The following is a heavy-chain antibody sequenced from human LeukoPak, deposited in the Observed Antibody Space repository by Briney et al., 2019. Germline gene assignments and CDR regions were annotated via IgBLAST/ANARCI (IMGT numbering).Heavy chain of an antibody. CDR1: GGSISSYY. CDR3: AGWPIVGATTFDY. CDR2: IYYSGST. V-gene: IGHV4-59*01. Sequence: SETLSLTCTVSGGSISSYYWSWIRQPPGKGLEWIGYIYYSGSTNYNPSLKSRVTISVDTSKNQFSLKLSSVTAADTAVYYCAGWPIVGATTFDYWGQGTLVTVSS. D-gene: IGHD1-26*01. J-gene: IGHJ4*02.